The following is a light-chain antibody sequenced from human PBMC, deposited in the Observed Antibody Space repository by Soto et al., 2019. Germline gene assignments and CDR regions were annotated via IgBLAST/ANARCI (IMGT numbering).Light chain of an antibody. Sequence: QSVLTQPASVSGSPGQSITISCTGTSSDVGGYNYVSWYQQHPGKAPKLMIYDVNTRPSGVSNRFSGSKSGNTASLTISGLQAEDEADYSCSSNTSSISFGGGTKLTVL. J-gene: IGLJ2*01. V-gene: IGLV2-14*01. CDR2: DVN. CDR1: SSDVGGYNY. CDR3: SSNTSSIS.